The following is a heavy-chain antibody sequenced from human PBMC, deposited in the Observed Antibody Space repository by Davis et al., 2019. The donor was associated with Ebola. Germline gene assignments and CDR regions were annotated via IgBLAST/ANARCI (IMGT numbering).Heavy chain of an antibody. D-gene: IGHD2-15*01. V-gene: IGHV4-59*08. Sequence: MPSETLSLTCTVSGGSISSHYWSWVRQSPGKGLEWIADINYSGRTNYNPSLARRVTISIATSKNQFSLKLSSVTAADTAVYYCARRGCSGGSCYVDYWGQGTLVTVSS. CDR2: INYSGRT. CDR3: ARRGCSGGSCYVDY. J-gene: IGHJ4*02. CDR1: GGSISSHY.